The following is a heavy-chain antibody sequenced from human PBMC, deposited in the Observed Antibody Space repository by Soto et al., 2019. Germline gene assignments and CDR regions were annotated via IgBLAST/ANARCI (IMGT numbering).Heavy chain of an antibody. Sequence: EVQLLESGGGLVQPGGSLRLSCAASGFTFSSYAMSWVRQAPGKGLEWVSGISGSGANTYYAGSVKGRFTISRDNSKNTLYLQMNSLRAEDTAVYYCAKGVTIFGVVITHFESLGQGTLVTVSS. V-gene: IGHV3-23*01. J-gene: IGHJ4*02. CDR1: GFTFSSYA. CDR2: ISGSGANT. CDR3: AKGVTIFGVVITHFES. D-gene: IGHD3-3*01.